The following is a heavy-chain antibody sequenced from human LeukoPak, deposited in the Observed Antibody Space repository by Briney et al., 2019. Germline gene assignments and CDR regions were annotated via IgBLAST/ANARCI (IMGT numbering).Heavy chain of an antibody. J-gene: IGHJ4*02. CDR1: GFTFSSYA. CDR3: AKDAARYGPGAAAGDYFDY. CDR2: ISGSGGST. Sequence: SGGSLRLSCAASGFTFSSYAMSWVRQAPGKGLEWVSAISGSGGSTYYADSVKGRFTISRDNSKNTLYLQMNSLRAEDTAVYYCAKDAARYGPGAAAGDYFDYWGQGTLVTVSS. D-gene: IGHD6-13*01. V-gene: IGHV3-23*01.